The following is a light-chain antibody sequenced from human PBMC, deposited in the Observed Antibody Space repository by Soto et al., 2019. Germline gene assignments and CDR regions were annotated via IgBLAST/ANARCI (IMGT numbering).Light chain of an antibody. J-gene: IGLJ2*01. Sequence: QSALTQPRSVSGSPGQSVTISCTGTSSDVGGSNYVSWYQHHPGNAPQLLIYDVTKRPSGVPDRFSGSKSGNTASLTISGLQAEDETEYFCCSYAGRYTWLFGGGTKLTVL. V-gene: IGLV2-11*01. CDR3: CSYAGRYTWL. CDR2: DVT. CDR1: SSDVGGSNY.